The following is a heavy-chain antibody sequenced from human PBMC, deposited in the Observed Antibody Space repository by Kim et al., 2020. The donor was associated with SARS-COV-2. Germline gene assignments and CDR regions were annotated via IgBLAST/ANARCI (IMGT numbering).Heavy chain of an antibody. CDR3: AKEGKIAAARGGLGY. V-gene: IGHV3-9*01. J-gene: IGHJ4*02. D-gene: IGHD6-13*01. Sequence: DSVKGRFTISRDNAKNSLYLQMNSLRAEDTALYYCAKEGKIAAARGGLGYWGQGTLVTVSS.